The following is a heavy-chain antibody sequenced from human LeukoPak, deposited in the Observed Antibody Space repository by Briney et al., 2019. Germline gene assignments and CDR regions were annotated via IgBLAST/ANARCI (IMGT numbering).Heavy chain of an antibody. CDR1: GYTFTGYY. J-gene: IGHJ4*02. CDR3: VRLVGLSLIGQNSNWHFEPYFDS. CDR2: IKRNSGDT. Sequence: GASVKVSCKASGYTFTGYYIHWVRQAPGQGLEWMGWIKRNSGDTNYAQNFQGRVTMTRDTSISTAYMGLSSLRFDDTAVYYCVRLVGLSLIGQNSNWHFEPYFDSWGQGSLVTVSS. D-gene: IGHD1-7*01. V-gene: IGHV1-2*02.